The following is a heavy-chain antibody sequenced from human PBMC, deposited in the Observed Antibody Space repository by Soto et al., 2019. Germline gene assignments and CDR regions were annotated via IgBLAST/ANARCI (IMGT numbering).Heavy chain of an antibody. Sequence: GGSLRLSCATSGFSFGDSTMSWVRQPPEMWLEWLAAVNPDGSDTFYADAVKGRFTISRDNSQNTVNLQMKSLRVEDTVIYYCAKQLGYCSTGRCYFDYWGQGTQVTVSS. CDR1: GFSFGDST. CDR3: AKQLGYCSTGRCYFDY. V-gene: IGHV3-23*01. CDR2: VNPDGSDT. J-gene: IGHJ4*02. D-gene: IGHD2-2*01.